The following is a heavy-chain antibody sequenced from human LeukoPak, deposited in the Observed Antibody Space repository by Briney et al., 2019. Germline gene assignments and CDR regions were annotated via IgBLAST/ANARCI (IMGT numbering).Heavy chain of an antibody. CDR2: IYYSGST. D-gene: IGHD5-24*01. Sequence: PSETLSLTCTVSGGSISSYYWSWIRQPPGKGLEWIGYIYYSGSTNYNPSLKSRVNISVDTSKNQFSLKLSSVTAADTAVYYCAGAGDGDAFDIWGQGTMVTVSS. V-gene: IGHV4-59*01. CDR1: GGSISSYY. J-gene: IGHJ3*02. CDR3: AGAGDGDAFDI.